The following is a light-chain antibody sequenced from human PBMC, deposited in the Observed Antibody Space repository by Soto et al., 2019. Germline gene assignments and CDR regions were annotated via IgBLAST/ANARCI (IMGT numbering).Light chain of an antibody. Sequence: EVVLTQSPATLSLSPGERATLSCRASQTVSSYLAWYQQKSGQAPRLLIYDASNRATGIPARFSGSGSGTDFTLTISSLEPEDFAVYYCQQRTDRPPWTFGQGTKVESK. CDR1: QTVSSY. CDR3: QQRTDRPPWT. V-gene: IGKV3-11*01. CDR2: DAS. J-gene: IGKJ1*01.